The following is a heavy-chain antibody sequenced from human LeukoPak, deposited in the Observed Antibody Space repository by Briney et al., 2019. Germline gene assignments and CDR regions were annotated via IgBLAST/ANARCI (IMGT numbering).Heavy chain of an antibody. CDR1: GGSISSYY. Sequence: SETLSLTCTVSGGSISSYYWSWIRQPPGKGLEWIGYIYYSGSTNYNPSLKSRVTISVDTSKNQFSLKLSPVTAADTAVYYCARGGEGTYYDILTGYYTHYDFDYWGQGTLVTVSS. J-gene: IGHJ4*02. CDR2: IYYSGST. CDR3: ARGGEGTYYDILTGYYTHYDFDY. D-gene: IGHD3-9*01. V-gene: IGHV4-59*08.